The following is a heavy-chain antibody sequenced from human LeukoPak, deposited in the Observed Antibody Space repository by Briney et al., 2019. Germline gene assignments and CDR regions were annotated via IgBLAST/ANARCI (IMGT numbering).Heavy chain of an antibody. Sequence: SETLSLTCTVSGGSISSSSYYWGWIRQPPGKGLEWIGEINHSGSTNYNPSLKSRVTISVDTSKNQFSLKLSSVTAADTAVYYCARVFTMVRGVIILSYYMDVWGKGTTVTVSS. V-gene: IGHV4-39*07. J-gene: IGHJ6*03. CDR3: ARVFTMVRGVIILSYYMDV. CDR2: INHSGST. CDR1: GGSISSSSYY. D-gene: IGHD3-10*01.